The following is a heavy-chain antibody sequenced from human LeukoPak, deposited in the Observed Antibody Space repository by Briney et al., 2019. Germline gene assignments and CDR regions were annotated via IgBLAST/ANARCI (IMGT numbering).Heavy chain of an antibody. CDR2: ISSSSSTI. CDR3: ARDQGGGYSRYYFDY. CDR1: GFTFSSYS. Sequence: PGGSLRLSCAASGFTFSSYSMNWVRQAPGKGLEWVPYISSSSSTIYYADSVKGRFTISRDNAKNSLYLQMNSLRAEDTAVYYCARDQGGGYSRYYFDYWGQGTLVTVSS. V-gene: IGHV3-48*04. D-gene: IGHD6-13*01. J-gene: IGHJ4*02.